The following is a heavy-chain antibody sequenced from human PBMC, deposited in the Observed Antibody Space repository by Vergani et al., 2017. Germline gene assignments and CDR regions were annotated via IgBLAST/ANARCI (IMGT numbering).Heavy chain of an antibody. Sequence: QVHLVESGGGVVQPGRSLRLSCVVSGFTSSYYGMHWVRQAPGKGLEWVAVISYDGTQKYYADSVKGRFTISRDNSKSTLYLQMNSLRTEDTAVYYCARDQRAMVTGYYYYYGMDVWGQGTTVTVSS. CDR1: GFTSSYYG. CDR3: ARDQRAMVTGYYYYYGMDV. V-gene: IGHV3-30*03. J-gene: IGHJ6*02. D-gene: IGHD5-18*01. CDR2: ISYDGTQK.